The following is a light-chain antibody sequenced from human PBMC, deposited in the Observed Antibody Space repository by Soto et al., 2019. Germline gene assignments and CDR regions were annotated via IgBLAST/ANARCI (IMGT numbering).Light chain of an antibody. CDR2: GAS. CDR3: QQYGSSPKT. V-gene: IGKV3-20*01. Sequence: EIVFTQFPSTPSFSPGERATPSCRASQSVSSSYLAWYQQKPGQAPRLLIYGASSRATGIPDRFSGSGSGTDFTLTISRLEPEDFAVYYCQQYGSSPKTFGQGTKVDIK. CDR1: QSVSSSY. J-gene: IGKJ1*01.